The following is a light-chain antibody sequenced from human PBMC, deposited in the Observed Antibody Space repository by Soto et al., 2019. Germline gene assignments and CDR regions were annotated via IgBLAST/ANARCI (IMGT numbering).Light chain of an antibody. Sequence: DIHVTQSPSSLSAPVGDRVTITCRASQAISNGLSWYQQKPGQAPALLIYGASILQSGAPSRFSGSTSGVDFTFTISSLQPEDAATYYCLQDYAPPLRFGRGTKV. CDR3: LQDYAPPLR. CDR2: GAS. CDR1: QAISNG. J-gene: IGKJ3*01. V-gene: IGKV1-27*01.